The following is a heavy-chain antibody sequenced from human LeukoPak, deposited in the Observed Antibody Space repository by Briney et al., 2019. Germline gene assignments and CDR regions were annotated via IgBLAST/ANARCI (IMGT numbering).Heavy chain of an antibody. CDR2: TDYSGST. Sequence: KPSQTLSLTCTVSGGSISSGGYYWSWIRQHPGKGLKWIGYTDYSGSTYYKASLRSRLTISVDTSKNQFPLKLSSVTAADTAVYYCARVGTIHGAGYFDSWGQGTLVTVSS. J-gene: IGHJ4*02. V-gene: IGHV4-31*03. D-gene: IGHD4/OR15-4a*01. CDR1: GGSISSGGYY. CDR3: ARVGTIHGAGYFDS.